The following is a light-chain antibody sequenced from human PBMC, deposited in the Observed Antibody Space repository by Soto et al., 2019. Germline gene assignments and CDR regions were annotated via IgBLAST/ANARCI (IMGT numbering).Light chain of an antibody. V-gene: IGLV1-44*01. CDR3: ALWDNSLDGWV. Sequence: QSVLTQPPSASGTPGQRVTISCSGSSSNIGSHVVYWYQQLAGTAPKLLMYNNNQRPSGVPDRFSGSKSGTSASLAISGLQSEDEADYYWALWDNSLDGWVFGGGTKLTVL. CDR1: SSNIGSHV. CDR2: NNN. J-gene: IGLJ3*02.